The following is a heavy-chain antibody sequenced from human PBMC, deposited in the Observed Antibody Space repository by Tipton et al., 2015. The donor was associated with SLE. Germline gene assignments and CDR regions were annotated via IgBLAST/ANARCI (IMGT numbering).Heavy chain of an antibody. D-gene: IGHD3-9*01. CDR3: ARDLTSFYGMDV. CDR1: GFTFSSYV. Sequence: SLRLSCAASGFTFSSYVMHWVRQAPGKGLAWVAVISYDGSNKYYADSVKGRFTISRDNSKNTLYLQMNSLRAEDTAVYYCARDLTSFYGMDVWGQGTTVTVSS. CDR2: ISYDGSNK. V-gene: IGHV3-30*04. J-gene: IGHJ6*02.